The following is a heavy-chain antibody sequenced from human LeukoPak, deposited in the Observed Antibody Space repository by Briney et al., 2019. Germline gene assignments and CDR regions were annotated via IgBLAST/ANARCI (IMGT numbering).Heavy chain of an antibody. CDR1: GGSISSGGYS. CDR3: ASVDTAMGYFDY. CDR2: IYHSGST. J-gene: IGHJ4*02. V-gene: IGHV4-30-2*01. Sequence: SSQTLSPTCAVSGGSISSGGYSWSWIRQPPGKGLEWTGYIYHSGSTYYNPSLKSRVTISVDRSKNQFSLKLSSVTAADTAVYYCASVDTAMGYFDYWGQGTLVTVSS. D-gene: IGHD5-18*01.